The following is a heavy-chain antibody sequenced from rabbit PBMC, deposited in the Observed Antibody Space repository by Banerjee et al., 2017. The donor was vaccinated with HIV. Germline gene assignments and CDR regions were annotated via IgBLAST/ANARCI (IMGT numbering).Heavy chain of an antibody. D-gene: IGHD7-1*01. Sequence: QEQLEESGGDLVKPEGSLTLTCTASGFSFSSSYYMCWVRQAPGKGLEWIGCIYAGSSGSTWYASWAKGRFTISSHNAQNTLYLQLNSLTAADTATYFCARRPYTGYVGVGCEGYDLRGPGTLVT. J-gene: IGHJ4*01. CDR3: ARRPYTGYVGVGCEGYDL. CDR2: IYAGSSGST. V-gene: IGHV1S45*01. CDR1: GFSFSSSYY.